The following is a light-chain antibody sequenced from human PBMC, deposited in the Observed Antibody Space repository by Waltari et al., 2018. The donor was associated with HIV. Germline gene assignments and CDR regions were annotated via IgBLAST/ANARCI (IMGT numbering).Light chain of an antibody. CDR1: SSNIGNTY. J-gene: IGLJ2*01. V-gene: IGLV1-47*01. CDR2: RNN. Sequence: QSVLTQPPSASGTPGQRVTISCSGASSNIGNTYVYWYQQLPGAAPKLLIYRNNLRPSTVPDRFSGSKSGTSASLSISGLRSEDEADYYCTAWDDSLSVVFGGGTKLTVL. CDR3: TAWDDSLSVV.